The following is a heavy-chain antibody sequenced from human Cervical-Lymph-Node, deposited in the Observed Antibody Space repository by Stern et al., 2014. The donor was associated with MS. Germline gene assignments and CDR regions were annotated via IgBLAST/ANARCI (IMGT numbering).Heavy chain of an antibody. V-gene: IGHV1-69*01. CDR2: IIPFSGAA. Sequence: QVQLVQSGDEMKKPGSSVRVSCKTSGGNFSTSAVSWVRQAPGQGLEWVGGIIPFSGAADYTQKFQGRVTINADESTSTAYMELRSLTYADTAMYCCTVTSAASELDLWGQGTQVIVSS. J-gene: IGHJ5*02. D-gene: IGHD1-14*01. CDR3: TVTSAASELDL. CDR1: GGNFSTSA.